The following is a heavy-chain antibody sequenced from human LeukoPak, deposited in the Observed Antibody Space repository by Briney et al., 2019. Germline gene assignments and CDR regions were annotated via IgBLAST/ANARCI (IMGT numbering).Heavy chain of an antibody. CDR1: GFTFSSHG. J-gene: IGHJ4*02. V-gene: IGHV3-30*03. D-gene: IGHD1-26*01. CDR3: ARIAVGAADY. CDR2: ISYDGSNK. Sequence: PGRSLRLSCAASGFTFSSHGMHWVRQAPGKGLEWVAVISYDGSNKYYADSVKGRFTISRDNSKNTLYLQMNSLRAEDTAVYYCARIAVGAADYWGQGTLVTVSS.